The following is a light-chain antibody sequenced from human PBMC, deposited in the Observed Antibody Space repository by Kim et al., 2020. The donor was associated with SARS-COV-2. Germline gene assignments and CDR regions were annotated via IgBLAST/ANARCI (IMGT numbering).Light chain of an antibody. CDR1: SH. CDR3: QQRRNWPVT. J-gene: IGKJ1*01. V-gene: IGKV3-11*01. Sequence: SHLAWDHNRPGPAPRLVSYEAPPGATRTPARFSGGGSRTDFTLTISSLEPEDFAVYFCQQRRNWPVTFGQGTKGDIK. CDR2: EAP.